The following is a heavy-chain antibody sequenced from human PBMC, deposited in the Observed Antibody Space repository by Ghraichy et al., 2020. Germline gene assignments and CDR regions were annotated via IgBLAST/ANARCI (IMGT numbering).Heavy chain of an antibody. Sequence: GGSLRLSFAASGFSLSNHAMNWVRQAPGKGLEWVSTISPDGGATYYADSVKGQFTISSDNAKNTFYLQMNSLRVDDTAVYFCLMRSVNCGFFDLWGQGTRVTVSS. CDR3: LMRSVNCGFFDL. D-gene: IGHD7-27*01. J-gene: IGHJ4*02. CDR1: GFSLSNHA. V-gene: IGHV3-23*01. CDR2: ISPDGGAT.